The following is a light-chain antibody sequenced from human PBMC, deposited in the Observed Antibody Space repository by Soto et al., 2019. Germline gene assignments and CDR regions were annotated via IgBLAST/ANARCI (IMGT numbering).Light chain of an antibody. CDR1: QRIINR. Sequence: DVLMTQSPPSLTASVGQRATISCRSSQRIINRLNWYQQKPGKAPKLLIHTASILQTGVPSRFTGSGSGTDFSLNISSLQPEDFATYYCQQSYTTLWTFGQGTKVEIK. J-gene: IGKJ1*01. V-gene: IGKV1-39*01. CDR3: QQSYTTLWT. CDR2: TAS.